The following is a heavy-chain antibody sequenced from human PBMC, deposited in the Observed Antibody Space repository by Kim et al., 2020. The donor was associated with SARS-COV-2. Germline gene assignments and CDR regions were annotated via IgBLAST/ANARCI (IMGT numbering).Heavy chain of an antibody. V-gene: IGHV3-23*01. CDR3: AKQGSYSGYDQFDF. Sequence: GGSLRLSCEASGFTFSTYAMSWVRQAAGKGLEWVSSISGSGSTTYYADSVKGRFTISRDKSKNTLFLQMNSLRAEDTAIYYCAKQGSYSGYDQFDFWG. CDR1: GFTFSTYA. CDR2: ISGSGSTT. J-gene: IGHJ4*01. D-gene: IGHD5-12*01.